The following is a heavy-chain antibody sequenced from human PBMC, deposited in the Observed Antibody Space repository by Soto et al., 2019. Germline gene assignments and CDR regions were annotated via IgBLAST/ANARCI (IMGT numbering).Heavy chain of an antibody. CDR1: GYSFTSYW. CDR3: ARHDDYSNYHSAWFDYGMDV. Sequence: PGESLKIFCKGSGYSFTSYWISWVRQMPGKGLEWMGRIDPSDSYTNYSPSFQGHVTISADKSISTAYLQWSSLKASDTAMYYCARHDDYSNYHSAWFDYGMDVWGQGTTVTVSS. V-gene: IGHV5-10-1*01. J-gene: IGHJ6*02. D-gene: IGHD4-4*01. CDR2: IDPSDSYT.